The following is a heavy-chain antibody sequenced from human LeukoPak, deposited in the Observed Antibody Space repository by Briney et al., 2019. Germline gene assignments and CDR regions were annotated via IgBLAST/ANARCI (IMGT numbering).Heavy chain of an antibody. J-gene: IGHJ4*02. CDR3: ARDSGYFDWSYYFDY. CDR1: GFTLNSHW. CDR2: INQDGSAK. Sequence: GGSLRLSCAVSGFTLNSHWMSWVRQAPGKGLEWVANINQDGSAKYYVDSVRGRFTISRDNAKNSMYLQMNSLRAEDTAVYYCARDSGYFDWSYYFDYWGQGTLVTVSS. V-gene: IGHV3-7*01. D-gene: IGHD3-9*01.